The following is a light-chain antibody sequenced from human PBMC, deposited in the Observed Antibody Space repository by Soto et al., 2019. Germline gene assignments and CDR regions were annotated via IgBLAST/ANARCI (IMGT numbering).Light chain of an antibody. Sequence: QSVLTQSPSASGSPGQSVTISCTGTSSDIGGYNSVSWYQQHPGKAPKVMIYDVTKRPSGVPDRFSGSKSGNTASLTVSALQAEDEADYYCCSFADGNNLVFGTGTKLTVL. CDR2: DVT. CDR1: SSDIGGYNS. V-gene: IGLV2-8*01. J-gene: IGLJ1*01. CDR3: CSFADGNNLV.